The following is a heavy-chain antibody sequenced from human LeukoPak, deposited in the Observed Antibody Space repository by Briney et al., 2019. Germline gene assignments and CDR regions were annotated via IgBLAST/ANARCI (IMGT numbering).Heavy chain of an antibody. CDR3: AKGSSGYFFDL. V-gene: IGHV3-23*01. Sequence: GGSLRLSCAASGFIFNNYGLVRVRQAPGKGLEWVSAISNDGGGTTYADFVKGRFSVSRDNSKNTLLLQMNSLRAEDTALYYCAKGSSGYFFDLWGQGTLVTVSS. D-gene: IGHD3-22*01. CDR2: ISNDGGGT. CDR1: GFIFNNYG. J-gene: IGHJ4*02.